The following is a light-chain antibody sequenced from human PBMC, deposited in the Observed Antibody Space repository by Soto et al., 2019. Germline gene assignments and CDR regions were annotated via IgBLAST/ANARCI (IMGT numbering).Light chain of an antibody. Sequence: LTQSPGTLSSSPAEGATLSCRAIHSIYSKYLAWYQQRPGQPPRLLIHGASTRATGISDRFSGSGSGTDFTLTISRLEPEDFAVYYCHHYGDAPPETFGQGTKVDIK. CDR1: HSIYSKY. CDR3: HHYGDAPPET. CDR2: GAS. V-gene: IGKV3-20*01. J-gene: IGKJ1*01.